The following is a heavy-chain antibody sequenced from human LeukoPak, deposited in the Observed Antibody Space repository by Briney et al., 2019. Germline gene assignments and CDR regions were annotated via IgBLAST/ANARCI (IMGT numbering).Heavy chain of an antibody. CDR2: INSDGSST. V-gene: IGHV3-74*01. CDR3: ARRLLGYCSGGSCYSGYFQH. Sequence: GGSLRLSCTASGFTFSSYWMHWVRQAPGKGLVWVSRINSDGSSTSYADSVKGRFTISRDNAKNTLYLQMNSLRAEDTAVYYCARRLLGYCSGGSCYSGYFQHWGQGTLVTVSS. D-gene: IGHD2-15*01. CDR1: GFTFSSYW. J-gene: IGHJ1*01.